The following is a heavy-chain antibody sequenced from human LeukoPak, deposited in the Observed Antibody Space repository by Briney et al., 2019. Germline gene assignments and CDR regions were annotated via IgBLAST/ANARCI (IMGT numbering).Heavy chain of an antibody. CDR3: ARASSGYYWDFDY. J-gene: IGHJ4*02. CDR2: IYYRGNT. Sequence: PSQTLSLTCTVSGGSISSGDYFWGWTRQPPGKGLEWVGSIYYRGNTYYNPSLKSRVTLSADTSKNQFSLKVTSVTAADTAVYYCARASSGYYWDFDYWGQGALVTVSS. V-gene: IGHV4-39*01. CDR1: GGSISSGDYF. D-gene: IGHD3-22*01.